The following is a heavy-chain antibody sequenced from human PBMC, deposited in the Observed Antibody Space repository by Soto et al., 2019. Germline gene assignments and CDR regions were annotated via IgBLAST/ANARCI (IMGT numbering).Heavy chain of an antibody. V-gene: IGHV3-48*02. CDR3: ARDRGYSSSSSDSGYGMDV. CDR2: ISSSSSTI. Sequence: GGSLRLSCAASGFTFSSYSMNWVRQAPGKGLEWVSYISSSSSTIYYADSVKGRFTISRDNAKNSLYLQMNSLRDEDTAVYYCARDRGYSSSSSDSGYGMDVWGQGTTVTVSS. J-gene: IGHJ6*02. D-gene: IGHD6-6*01. CDR1: GFTFSSYS.